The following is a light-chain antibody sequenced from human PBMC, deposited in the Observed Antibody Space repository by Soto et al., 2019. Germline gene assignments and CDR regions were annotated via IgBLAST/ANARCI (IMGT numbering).Light chain of an antibody. CDR1: SSDVGSYNR. CDR3: SSYTSSRSYV. V-gene: IGLV2-18*02. J-gene: IGLJ1*01. CDR2: EVS. Sequence: LTHPPSVSGSPGQSVTISCTGTSSDVGSYNRVSWYQQPPGTAPKLMIYEVSNRPSGVPDRFSGSKSGNTASLTISGLQAEDEADYYCSSYTSSRSYVVGTGTKVTV.